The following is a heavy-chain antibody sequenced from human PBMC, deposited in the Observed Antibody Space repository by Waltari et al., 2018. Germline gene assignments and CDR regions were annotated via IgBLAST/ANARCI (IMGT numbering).Heavy chain of an antibody. D-gene: IGHD3-22*01. CDR2: IYHSGST. CDR3: ARELDSSGYYPNWFDP. J-gene: IGHJ5*02. V-gene: IGHV4-38-2*02. CDR1: GYSLSSGYY. Sequence: QVQLQESGPGLVKPSETLSLTCAVSGYSLSSGYYWGWIRQPPGKGLEWIGSIYHSGSTYYNPSLKSRVTISVDTSKNQFSLKLSSVTAADTAVYYCARELDSSGYYPNWFDPWGQGTLVTVSS.